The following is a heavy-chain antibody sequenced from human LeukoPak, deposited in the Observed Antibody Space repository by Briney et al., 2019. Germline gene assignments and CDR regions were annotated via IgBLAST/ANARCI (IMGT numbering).Heavy chain of an antibody. J-gene: IGHJ6*03. CDR2: ISSDGVEK. CDR1: GFTFRHYG. D-gene: IGHD3-9*01. Sequence: GGSLRLSCEASGFTFRHYGIHWVRQTPGKGLEWVSAISSDGVEKHYADSAKGRFTISRDNSKSTLYLQMNSLRADETAIYYCAREGHYDILTGYSPVDYYFYYMDVWGKGTTVTVSS. CDR3: AREGHYDILTGYSPVDYYFYYMDV. V-gene: IGHV3-30*04.